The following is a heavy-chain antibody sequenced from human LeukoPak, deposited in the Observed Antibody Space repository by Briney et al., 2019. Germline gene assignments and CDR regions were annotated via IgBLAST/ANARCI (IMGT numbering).Heavy chain of an antibody. D-gene: IGHD2-15*01. CDR1: GFTFSSSA. Sequence: GGSLRLSCAASGFTFSSSAMSWVRQAPGKGLEWASAISNNGGYTYYADSVQGRFTISRDNSKSTLCLQMNSLRAEDTAVYYCAKQLGYCSDGSCYFPYWGQGTLVTVSS. V-gene: IGHV3-23*01. J-gene: IGHJ4*02. CDR2: ISNNGGYT. CDR3: AKQLGYCSDGSCYFPY.